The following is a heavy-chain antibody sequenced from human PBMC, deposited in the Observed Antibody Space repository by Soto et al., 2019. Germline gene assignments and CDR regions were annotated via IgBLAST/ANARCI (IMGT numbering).Heavy chain of an antibody. CDR3: ARDGPYSSSWYWFDP. Sequence: SETLSLTCTVSGGSISSGGYCWSWIRQHPGKGLEWIGYIYYSGSTYYNPSLKSRVTISVDTSKNQFSLKLSSVTAADTAVYYCARDGPYSSSWYWFDPWGQGTLVTVSS. CDR2: IYYSGST. D-gene: IGHD6-13*01. J-gene: IGHJ5*02. CDR1: GGSISSGGYC. V-gene: IGHV4-31*03.